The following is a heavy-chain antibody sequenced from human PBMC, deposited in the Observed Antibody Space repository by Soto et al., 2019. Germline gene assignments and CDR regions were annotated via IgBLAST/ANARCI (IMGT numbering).Heavy chain of an antibody. Sequence: PXQTLSLTCAISGYSVSSNSAAWNLIRQSPSRGLEWLGRTYYRSKWYNDYAVSVKSRITINPDTSKNQFSLQLNSVTPEDTAVYYCARDQEQWLDNRFDPWGQGTLVTVSS. V-gene: IGHV6-1*01. CDR2: TYYRSKWYN. D-gene: IGHD6-19*01. CDR3: ARDQEQWLDNRFDP. CDR1: GYSVSSNSAA. J-gene: IGHJ5*02.